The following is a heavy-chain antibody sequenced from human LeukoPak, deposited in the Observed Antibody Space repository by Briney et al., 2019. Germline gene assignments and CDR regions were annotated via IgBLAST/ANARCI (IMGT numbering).Heavy chain of an antibody. D-gene: IGHD1-7*01. CDR1: GFTFSGSA. CDR2: IRSKANSYAT. Sequence: GGSLRLSCAASGFTFSGSAMHWVRQASGKGLEWVGRIRSKANSYATAYAASVKGRFTISRDDSKNTAYLQMNSLKTEDTAVYYCNTGGTPDNWGQGTLVTVSS. J-gene: IGHJ4*02. CDR3: NTGGTPDN. V-gene: IGHV3-73*01.